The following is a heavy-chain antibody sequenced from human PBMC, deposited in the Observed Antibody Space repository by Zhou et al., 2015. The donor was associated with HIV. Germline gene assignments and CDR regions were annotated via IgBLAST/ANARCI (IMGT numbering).Heavy chain of an antibody. D-gene: IGHD5-18*01. CDR2: INPNSGGT. J-gene: IGHJ6*02. CDR3: ARFRASYGYWRSVVDV. V-gene: IGHV1-2*02. Sequence: QVQLVQSGAEVKKPGSSVKVSCKASGGTFSSYAISWVRQAPGQGLEWMGWINPNSGGTNYAQKFQGRVTMTRDTSISTAYMELSRLRSDDTAVYYCARFRASYGYWRSVVDVWGQGTTVTVSS. CDR1: GGTFSSYA.